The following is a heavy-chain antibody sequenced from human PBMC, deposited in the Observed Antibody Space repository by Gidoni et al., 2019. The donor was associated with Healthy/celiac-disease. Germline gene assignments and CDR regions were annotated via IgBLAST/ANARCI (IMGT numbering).Heavy chain of an antibody. J-gene: IGHJ4*02. Sequence: EVQLVESGGGLVKPGGSLRLSCAASGFTFSSYSMNWVRQAPGKGLEWVSSISSSSSYIYYADSVKGRFTISRDNAKNSLYLQMNSLRAEDTAVYYCARLIRGNSSDYFDYWGQGTLVTVSS. D-gene: IGHD2-21*02. CDR2: ISSSSSYI. V-gene: IGHV3-21*01. CDR1: GFTFSSYS. CDR3: ARLIRGNSSDYFDY.